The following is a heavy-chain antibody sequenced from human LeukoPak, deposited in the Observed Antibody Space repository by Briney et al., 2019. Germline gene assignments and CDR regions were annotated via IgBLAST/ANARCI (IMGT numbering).Heavy chain of an antibody. CDR3: AKDRGSTSRVRYFDL. J-gene: IGHJ2*01. CDR2: ISWNSGSI. Sequence: QPGRSLRLSCAASGFTFDDYAMHWVRQAPGKGLEWVSGISWNSGSIGYADSVKGRFTISRDNAKNSLYLQMNSLRAEDTALYYCAKDRGSTSRVRYFDLWGRGTLVTVSS. V-gene: IGHV3-9*01. D-gene: IGHD2-2*01. CDR1: GFTFDDYA.